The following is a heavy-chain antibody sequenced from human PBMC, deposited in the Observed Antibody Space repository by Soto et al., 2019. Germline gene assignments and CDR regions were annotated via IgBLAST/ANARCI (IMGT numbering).Heavy chain of an antibody. CDR1: GDSISSSSYY. CDR3: ARSGGLQHIDY. J-gene: IGHJ4*02. Sequence: PSESLSLTCTVSGDSISSSSYYWCWIRQPPGKGLEWIGSIYYSGSTDYNPSLKSRVTISVDTSKSQFSLKLTSVAAADTAVHYCARSGGLQHIDYWGQGTLVTVSS. CDR2: IYYSGST. V-gene: IGHV4-39*01. D-gene: IGHD4-4*01.